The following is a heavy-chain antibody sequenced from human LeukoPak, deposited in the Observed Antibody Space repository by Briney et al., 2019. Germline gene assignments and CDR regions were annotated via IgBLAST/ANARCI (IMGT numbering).Heavy chain of an antibody. D-gene: IGHD3-22*01. Sequence: SETLSLTCTVSGGSISSYYWSWNRQPPGKGLEWIGYIYYSGSTNYNPSLKSRVTISVDTSKNQFSLKLRSVTAADTAVYYCARVGDSSGYPNAFDIWGQGTMVTVSS. CDR2: IYYSGST. CDR3: ARVGDSSGYPNAFDI. V-gene: IGHV4-59*01. CDR1: GGSISSYY. J-gene: IGHJ3*02.